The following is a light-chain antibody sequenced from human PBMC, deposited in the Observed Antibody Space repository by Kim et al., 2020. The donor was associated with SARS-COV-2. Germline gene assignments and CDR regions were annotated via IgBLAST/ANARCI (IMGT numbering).Light chain of an antibody. CDR1: TGAVTSTFY. CDR2: GTT. J-gene: IGLJ3*02. CDR3: LLHYGAVWV. V-gene: IGLV7-43*01. Sequence: PGGTVTLPCASSTGAVTSTFYPTWFQQKPGQAPRALIYGTTNKHAWTPARFSGSLLGGKAALTLSGVQPEDEGEYYCLLHYGAVWVFGGGTQLTVL.